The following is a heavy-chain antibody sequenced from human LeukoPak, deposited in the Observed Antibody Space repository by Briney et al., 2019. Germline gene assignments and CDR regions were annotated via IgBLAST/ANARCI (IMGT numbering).Heavy chain of an antibody. J-gene: IGHJ4*02. V-gene: IGHV3-30*18. Sequence: GGSLRLSCAAPGFTFSSYAMTWVRQAPGRGLEWVAVISYDGRNKYHADSVKGRFTISRDNAKNTLYLQMNSLRAEDTAVYYCAKDLIGGFDYWGQGTLVTVSS. CDR2: ISYDGRNK. CDR3: AKDLIGGFDY. D-gene: IGHD3-10*01. CDR1: GFTFSSYA.